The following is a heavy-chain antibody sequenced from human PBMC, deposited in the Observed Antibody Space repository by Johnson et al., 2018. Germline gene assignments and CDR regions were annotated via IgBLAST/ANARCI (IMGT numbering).Heavy chain of an antibody. J-gene: IGHJ3*02. CDR3: ARRRSPDDAFDI. V-gene: IGHV4-59*01. CDR2: LYYSGRT. Sequence: QVQLQESGPGLVKPSETLSLTCTVSGGSISSYYWSWIRQPPGKGLEWIGYLYYSGRTNYNPSLKSRVTISVDTSKNQFSLKLSSVTAADTAVYYCARRRSPDDAFDIWGQGTMVTVSS. D-gene: IGHD1-14*01. CDR1: GGSISSYY.